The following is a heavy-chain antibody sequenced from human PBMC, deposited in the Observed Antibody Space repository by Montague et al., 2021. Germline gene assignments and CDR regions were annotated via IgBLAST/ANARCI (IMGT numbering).Heavy chain of an antibody. CDR3: ARGRGYSQGY. CDR2: ITSSSSTK. D-gene: IGHD5-18*01. CDR1: GFTFSSFG. J-gene: IGHJ4*02. V-gene: IGHV3-48*02. Sequence: LRLSCAASGFTFSSFGMNWVRQAPGKGLEWVSYITSSSSTKDYADSVKGRFTISRDNAKNSLYLQMNSLRDEDTAVYYCARGRGYSQGYWGQGTLVTVSS.